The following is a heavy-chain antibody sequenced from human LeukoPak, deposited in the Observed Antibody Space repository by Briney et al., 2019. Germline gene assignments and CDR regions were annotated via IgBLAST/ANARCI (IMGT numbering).Heavy chain of an antibody. V-gene: IGHV1-18*01. CDR3: ARDLGSGNSYYYYCMDV. CDR2: ISAYNGNT. D-gene: IGHD4-23*01. Sequence: ASVKVSCKASGYTFTSYGISRVRQAPGQGLEWMRWISAYNGNTSYAQKLQGRVTMTTDTSTSTAYMELRGLRSDDTAVYYCARDLGSGNSYYYYCMDVWGKGTTVTVSS. J-gene: IGHJ6*03. CDR1: GYTFTSYG.